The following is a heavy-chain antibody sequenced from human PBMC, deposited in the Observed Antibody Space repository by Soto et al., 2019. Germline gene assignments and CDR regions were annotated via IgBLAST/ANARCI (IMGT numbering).Heavy chain of an antibody. J-gene: IGHJ4*02. D-gene: IGHD5-18*01. CDR1: GDSFSGYY. CDR3: ARGATRIQLWPFDY. CDR2: INHSGST. V-gene: IGHV4-34*01. Sequence: PSETLSLTCAVYGDSFSGYYWSWIRQSPGKGLEWIGQINHSGSTNYNPSLKSRVTISVDTSKNQFSLSLSSVTAADTAVYYCARGATRIQLWPFDYWGQGTLVTVPQ.